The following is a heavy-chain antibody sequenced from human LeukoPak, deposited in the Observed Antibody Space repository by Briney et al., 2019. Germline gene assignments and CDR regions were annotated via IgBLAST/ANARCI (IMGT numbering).Heavy chain of an antibody. J-gene: IGHJ4*02. CDR2: INHSGIT. Sequence: PPETLSLTCDVYGGSFSGYSWSWIRQPPGKGLEWIGEINHSGITKYNTSLKSRVTISVDTSKNQFSLKLSSVTAADTAVYYCAALTERHGYYPSFDYWGQGTLVTVSS. CDR3: AALTERHGYYPSFDY. V-gene: IGHV4-34*01. CDR1: GGSFSGYS. D-gene: IGHD3-22*01.